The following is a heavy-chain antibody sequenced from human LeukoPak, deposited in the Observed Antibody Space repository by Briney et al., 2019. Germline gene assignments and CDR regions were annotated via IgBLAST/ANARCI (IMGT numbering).Heavy chain of an antibody. Sequence: GGSLRLSCAASGFPLSSYAMSWVRQAPGKGLEWVSFISSSRSYIYYADSVKGRFTISRDNAKNSLYLQMNSLRAEDTAVYYCARFIAAPYYFDYWGRGTLVTVSS. CDR1: GFPLSSYA. D-gene: IGHD6-13*01. CDR3: ARFIAAPYYFDY. J-gene: IGHJ4*02. V-gene: IGHV3-21*01. CDR2: ISSSRSYI.